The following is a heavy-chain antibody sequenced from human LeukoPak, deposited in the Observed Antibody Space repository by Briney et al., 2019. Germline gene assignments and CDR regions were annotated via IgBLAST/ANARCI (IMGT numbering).Heavy chain of an antibody. Sequence: ASVKVSCKASGYTFTSYGISWVRQAPGQGLEWMGWINPNSGGTNYAQKFQGRVTMTRDTSISTAYMELSRLRSDDTAVYYCARVITMVRGVILHTDYWGQGTLVTVSS. CDR3: ARVITMVRGVILHTDY. J-gene: IGHJ4*02. D-gene: IGHD3-10*01. CDR1: GYTFTSYG. V-gene: IGHV1-2*02. CDR2: INPNSGGT.